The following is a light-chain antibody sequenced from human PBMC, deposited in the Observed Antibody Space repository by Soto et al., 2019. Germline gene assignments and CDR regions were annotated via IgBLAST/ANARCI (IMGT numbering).Light chain of an antibody. Sequence: DIQMTQSPSSLSASVGDRVTITCRASQSISSYLNWYQQKPGKAPKLLIYAASSLQIGVPSRFSGSGSGTDFTLTISSLQPEDFATYYCQQSYSTPGITFGPGTKVDIK. J-gene: IGKJ3*01. V-gene: IGKV1-39*01. CDR2: AAS. CDR3: QQSYSTPGIT. CDR1: QSISSY.